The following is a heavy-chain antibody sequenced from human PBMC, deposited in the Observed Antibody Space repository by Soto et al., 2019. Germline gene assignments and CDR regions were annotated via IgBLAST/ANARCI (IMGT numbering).Heavy chain of an antibody. D-gene: IGHD6-19*01. CDR1: GFSLSTRGVG. J-gene: IGHJ4*02. CDR2: IYWDDDK. CDR3: AHDSSGGLGFDY. V-gene: IGHV2-5*02. Sequence: QITLKESGPTLVKPTQTLTLTCTFSGFSLSTRGVGVGWIRQPPGKALEWLALIYWDDDKRYSPSLKSRLTITKDTSKNQVVLTMTNMDPVDTATYYGAHDSSGGLGFDYWGQGTLVTVSS.